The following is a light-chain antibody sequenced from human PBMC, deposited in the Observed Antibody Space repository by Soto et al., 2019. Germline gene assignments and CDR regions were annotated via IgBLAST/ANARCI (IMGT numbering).Light chain of an antibody. V-gene: IGKV3-15*01. CDR3: QQYNNWPRT. CDR2: GAS. J-gene: IGKJ1*01. CDR1: QSVSSN. Sequence: EIVMTQSPATLSVSPGERATLSCRASQSVSSNLAWYQQKPGQPPRLLIYGASTRATGIPARFSGRGSGKEFTLTISSLQSEDFAVYYCQQYNNWPRTFGQGTKVEIK.